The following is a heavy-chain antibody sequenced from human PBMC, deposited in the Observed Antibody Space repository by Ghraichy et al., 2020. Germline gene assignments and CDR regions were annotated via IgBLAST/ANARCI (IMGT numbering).Heavy chain of an antibody. Sequence: GGSLRLSCAGSGFTFSDYAMAWVRQAPGKGLEWVSAIGGSGGGTYYADSVKGRFTISRDNSKNTLYLQMNSLRAEDTAVYYCATPVITVAGSVDYWGQGTLVTVSS. CDR1: GFTFSDYA. V-gene: IGHV3-23*01. D-gene: IGHD6-19*01. J-gene: IGHJ4*02. CDR3: ATPVITVAGSVDY. CDR2: IGGSGGGT.